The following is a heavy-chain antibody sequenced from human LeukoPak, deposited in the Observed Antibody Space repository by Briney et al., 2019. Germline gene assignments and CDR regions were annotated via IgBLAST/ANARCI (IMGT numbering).Heavy chain of an antibody. CDR2: INHSGST. V-gene: IGHV4-34*01. J-gene: IGHJ6*02. CDR1: GGSFSGYY. D-gene: IGHD5-18*01. Sequence: SETLSLTCAVYGGSFSGYYWSWIRQPPGKGLEWIGEINHSGSTNYNPSLKSRVTISVDTSKNQFSLKLSSVTAADTAVHYCARAMTEYTYGFPYGMDVWGQGTTVTVSS. CDR3: ARAMTEYTYGFPYGMDV.